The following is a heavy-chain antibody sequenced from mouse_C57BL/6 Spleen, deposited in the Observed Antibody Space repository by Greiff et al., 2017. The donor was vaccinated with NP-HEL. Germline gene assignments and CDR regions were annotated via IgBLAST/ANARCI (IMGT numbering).Heavy chain of an antibody. CDR3: ARSEDYDYFDY. V-gene: IGHV1-26*01. D-gene: IGHD2-4*01. J-gene: IGHJ2*01. Sequence: VQLQQSGPELVKPGASVKISCKASGYTFTDYYMNWVKQSHGKSLEWIGDINPNNGGTSYNQKFKGKATLTVDKSSSTAYMELRSLTSEDSAVYYCARSEDYDYFDYWGQGTTLTVSS. CDR1: GYTFTDYY. CDR2: INPNNGGT.